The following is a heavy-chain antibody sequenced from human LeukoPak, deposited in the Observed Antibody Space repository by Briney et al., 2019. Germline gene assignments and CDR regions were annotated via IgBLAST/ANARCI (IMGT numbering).Heavy chain of an antibody. CDR2: IYTSGST. Sequence: SETLSLTCTVSGGSISSYYWSWLRQPAGKGLEWIGRIYTSGSTNYNPSLKSRVTMSVDTSKNQFSLKLSSVTAADTAVYYCARGIVVVPYFDSWGQGTLVTVSS. J-gene: IGHJ4*02. CDR1: GGSISSYY. V-gene: IGHV4-4*07. D-gene: IGHD3-22*01. CDR3: ARGIVVVPYFDS.